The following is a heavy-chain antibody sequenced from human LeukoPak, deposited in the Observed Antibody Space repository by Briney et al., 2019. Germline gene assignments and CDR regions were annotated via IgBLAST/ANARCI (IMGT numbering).Heavy chain of an antibody. J-gene: IGHJ4*02. CDR2: FDPEDGET. CDR3: ATLITMVRGVTDSWNDY. Sequence: ASVKVSCKVSGYTLTELSMHWVRQAPGKGLEWMGGFDPEDGETIYAQKFQGRVTMTEDTSTDTAYMELSSLRSEDTAVYYCATLITMVRGVTDSWNDYWGQGTLVTVSS. CDR1: GYTLTELS. V-gene: IGHV1-24*01. D-gene: IGHD3-10*01.